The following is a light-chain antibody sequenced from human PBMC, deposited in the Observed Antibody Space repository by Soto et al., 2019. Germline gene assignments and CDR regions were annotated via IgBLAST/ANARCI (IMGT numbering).Light chain of an antibody. CDR3: QHYNSYSEA. V-gene: IGKV1-5*03. J-gene: IGKJ1*01. CDR2: KAS. Sequence: DIQMTQSPSTLSASVGDRVIITCRASQSITSWLAWYQQKPGKAPKLLIYKASSLESGVPSRFSGSGSGTEFTLTISSLQPDDFATYYCQHYNSYSEAFGQGTKVDIK. CDR1: QSITSW.